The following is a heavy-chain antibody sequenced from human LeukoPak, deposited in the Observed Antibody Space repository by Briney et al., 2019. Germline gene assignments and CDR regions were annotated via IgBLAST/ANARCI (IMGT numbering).Heavy chain of an antibody. CDR1: GFTFSSYA. CDR3: AKPGYGDYRSAAFDI. Sequence: PGRSLRLSCAASGFTFSSYAMHWVRQAPGKGQEWVAVISYDGSNKYYADSVKGRFTISRDNSKNTLYLQMNSLRAEDTAVYYCAKPGYGDYRSAAFDIWGQGTMVTVSS. J-gene: IGHJ3*02. CDR2: ISYDGSNK. V-gene: IGHV3-30-3*02. D-gene: IGHD4-17*01.